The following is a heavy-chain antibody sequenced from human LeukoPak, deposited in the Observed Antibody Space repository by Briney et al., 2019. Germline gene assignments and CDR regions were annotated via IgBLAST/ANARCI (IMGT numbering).Heavy chain of an antibody. CDR1: GFTFSSYA. D-gene: IGHD1-7*01. CDR3: ARPPYGYNWNYPDNNWFDP. V-gene: IGHV3-30*04. CDR2: ISYDGSNK. Sequence: GGSLRLSCAASGFTFSSYALHWVRQAPGKGLEWVAVISYDGSNKYYADSVKGRFTISRDNSKNTLYLQMNSLRAEDTAVYYCARPPYGYNWNYPDNNWFDPWGQGTLVTVSS. J-gene: IGHJ5*02.